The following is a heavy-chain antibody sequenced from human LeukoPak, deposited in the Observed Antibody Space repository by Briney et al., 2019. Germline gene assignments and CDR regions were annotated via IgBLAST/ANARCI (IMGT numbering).Heavy chain of an antibody. D-gene: IGHD3-22*01. CDR1: GFTFSSYS. CDR2: ISSSSSYI. Sequence: PGGSLRLSCTASGFTFSSYSMNWVRQAPGKGLEWVSSISSSSSYIHYADSVKGRFTISRDNAKNSLYLQMNSLRAEDTAVYYCARLYGSSGYYRLDYWCQGTMVTVSS. J-gene: IGHJ4*02. CDR3: ARLYGSSGYYRLDY. V-gene: IGHV3-21*01.